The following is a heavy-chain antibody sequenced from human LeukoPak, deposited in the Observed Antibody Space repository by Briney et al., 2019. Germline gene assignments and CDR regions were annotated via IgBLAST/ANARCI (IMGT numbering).Heavy chain of an antibody. CDR3: ARGAMVRTPTPYYFDY. CDR2: INPNSGGT. V-gene: IGHV1-2*06. Sequence: GASVKVSCKASGYTFTGYYMHWVRQAPGQGLEWMGRINPNSGGTNYAQKLQGRVTMTTDTSTSTAYMELRSLRSDDTAVYYCARGAMVRTPTPYYFDYWGQGTLVTVSS. J-gene: IGHJ4*02. CDR1: GYTFTGYY. D-gene: IGHD3-10*01.